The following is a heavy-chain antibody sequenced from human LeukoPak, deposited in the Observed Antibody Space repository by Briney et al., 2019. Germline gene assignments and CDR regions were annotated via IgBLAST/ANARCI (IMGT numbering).Heavy chain of an antibody. CDR1: GFTFSSYS. V-gene: IGHV3-48*01. CDR2: ISSSSSTI. D-gene: IGHD7-27*01. Sequence: GGSLRLSCAASGFTFSSYSMNWVRQAPGKGLEWVSYISSSSSTIYYADSVKGRFTISRDNSKNTLYLQMNSLRAEDTAFYYCAKGTSNWGSDFDYWGQRTLVTVSS. CDR3: AKGTSNWGSDFDY. J-gene: IGHJ4*02.